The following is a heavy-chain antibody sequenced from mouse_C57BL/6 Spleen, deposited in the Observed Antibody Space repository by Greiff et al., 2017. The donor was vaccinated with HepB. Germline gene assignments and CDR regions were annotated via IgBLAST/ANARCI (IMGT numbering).Heavy chain of an antibody. CDR1: GYSITSGYY. V-gene: IGHV3-6*01. Sequence: ESGPGLVKPSQSLSLTCSVTGYSITSGYYWNWIRQFPGNRLEWMGYISYDGSNNYNPSLKNRISITRDTSKNQFFLKLNSVTTEDTATYYCAREPPFYAMDYWGQGTSVTVSS. CDR2: ISYDGSN. J-gene: IGHJ4*01. CDR3: AREPPFYAMDY.